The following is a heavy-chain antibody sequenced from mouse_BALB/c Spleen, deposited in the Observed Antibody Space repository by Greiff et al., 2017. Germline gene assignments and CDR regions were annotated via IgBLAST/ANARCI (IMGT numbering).Heavy chain of an antibody. J-gene: IGHJ4*01. CDR3: AGYDEDAMDY. CDR2: INSNGGST. V-gene: IGHV5-6-3*01. CDR1: GFTFSSYG. Sequence: DVQLVESGGGLVQPGGSLKLSCAASGFTFSSYGMSWVRQTPDKRLELVATINSNGGSTYYPDSVKGRFTISRDNAKNTLYLQMSSLKSEDTAMYYCAGYDEDAMDYWGQGTSVTVSS. D-gene: IGHD2-2*01.